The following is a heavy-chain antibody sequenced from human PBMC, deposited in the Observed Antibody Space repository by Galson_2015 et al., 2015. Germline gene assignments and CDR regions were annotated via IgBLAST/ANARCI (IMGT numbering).Heavy chain of an antibody. CDR3: ARQGGLTAWYFDL. D-gene: IGHD1-14*01. Sequence: SLRLSCAASGFTFSSYSMNWVRQAPGKGLEWVSYISSSSSTIYYADSVKGRFTISRDNAKNSLYLQMNRLRAEDTAVYYCARQGGLTAWYFDLWGRGTLVTVSS. CDR1: GFTFSSYS. J-gene: IGHJ2*01. CDR2: ISSSSSTI. V-gene: IGHV3-48*01.